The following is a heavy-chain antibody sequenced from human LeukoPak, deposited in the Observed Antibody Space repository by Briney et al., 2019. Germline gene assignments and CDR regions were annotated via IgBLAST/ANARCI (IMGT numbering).Heavy chain of an antibody. D-gene: IGHD3-22*01. Sequence: SETLSLTCTVSGGSISDYYWSWIRQPPGKGLEWIGYVYYSGSTSYNPSLKSRVTISVDTSKNQFSLKLSSVTAADTAVYYCARFPLPYYYDSSGWYSGAFDIWGQGTMVTVSS. CDR3: ARFPLPYYYDSSGWYSGAFDI. V-gene: IGHV4-59*01. CDR2: VYYSGST. J-gene: IGHJ3*02. CDR1: GGSISDYY.